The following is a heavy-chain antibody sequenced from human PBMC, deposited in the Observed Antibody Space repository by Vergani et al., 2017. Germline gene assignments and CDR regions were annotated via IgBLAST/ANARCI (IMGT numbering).Heavy chain of an antibody. V-gene: IGHV4-38-2*02. D-gene: IGHD2-15*01. CDR1: GYSISGGYY. Sequence: QVQLQESGPGVVRPSGTLSLKCSVSGYSISGGYYWAWLRLTPGKGLEWIGQIYHSGVTHYNPSFKSRVTMSVAASKNQFSLELDSVTAADTAIYYCARTPPANDAPAWFAPWGRGIRVTVSS. J-gene: IGHJ5*02. CDR2: IYHSGVT. CDR3: ARTPPANDAPAWFAP.